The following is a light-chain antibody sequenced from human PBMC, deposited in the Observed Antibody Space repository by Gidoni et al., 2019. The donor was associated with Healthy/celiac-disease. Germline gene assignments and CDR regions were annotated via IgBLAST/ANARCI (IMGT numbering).Light chain of an antibody. CDR3: QQSYSTPVT. CDR1: QSISSH. J-gene: IGKJ4*01. V-gene: IGKV1-39*01. Sequence: DIQMNQSPSSLSASVGDRVTIPCRASQSISSHLNWYQQKPGKAPKLLIYAASSLQSGVPSRFSGSGSGTDFTLTISSLQPEDFATYYCQQSYSTPVTFGGGTKVEIK. CDR2: AAS.